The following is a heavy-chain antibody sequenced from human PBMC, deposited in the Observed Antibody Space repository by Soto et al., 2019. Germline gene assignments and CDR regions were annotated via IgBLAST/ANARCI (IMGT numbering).Heavy chain of an antibody. CDR3: ARDVNMEYYGGNLAY. V-gene: IGHV1-18*01. Sequence: EASVKVSCKASGYTFTSYGISWVRQAPGQGLEWMGWISAYNGNTNYAQKLQGRATMTTDTSTSTAYMELRSLRSDDTAVYYCARDVNMEYYGGNLAYWGQGTLVTVSS. D-gene: IGHD4-17*01. CDR2: ISAYNGNT. J-gene: IGHJ4*02. CDR1: GYTFTSYG.